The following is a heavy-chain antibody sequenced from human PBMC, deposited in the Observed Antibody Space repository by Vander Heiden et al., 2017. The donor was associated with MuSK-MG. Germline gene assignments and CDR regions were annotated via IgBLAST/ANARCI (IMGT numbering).Heavy chain of an antibody. V-gene: IGHV3-15*01. CDR2: IKSKTDGGTT. D-gene: IGHD2-21*01. CDR3: TTGLWRDYFDY. CDR1: GFTFSNAW. J-gene: IGHJ4*02. Sequence: EVQLVESGGGLVKPGGSLRLSCAASGFTFSNAWMSWVRQAPGKGLEWVGRIKSKTDGGTTDYAAPVKGRFTISRYDSKNTLYLQMNSLKTEDTAVYYCTTGLWRDYFDYWGQGTLVTVSS.